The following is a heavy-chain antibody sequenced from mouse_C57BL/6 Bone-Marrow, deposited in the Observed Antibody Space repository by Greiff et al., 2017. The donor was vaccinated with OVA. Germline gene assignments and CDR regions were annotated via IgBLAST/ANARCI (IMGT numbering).Heavy chain of an antibody. CDR2: IDPSDSET. CDR3: ARPDMVTTSYWYFDF. Sequence: QVQLQQPGAELVRPGSSVKLSCKASGYTFTSYWMHWVKQRPIQGLEWIGNIDPSDSETHYNQKFKDKATLTVDKSSSTAYMQLSSLTSEDSAVYYCARPDMVTTSYWYFDFWGTGTTVTVSS. J-gene: IGHJ1*03. V-gene: IGHV1-52*01. CDR1: GYTFTSYW. D-gene: IGHD2-2*01.